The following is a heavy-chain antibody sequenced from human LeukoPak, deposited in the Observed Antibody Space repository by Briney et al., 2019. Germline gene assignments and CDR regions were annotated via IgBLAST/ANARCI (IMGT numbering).Heavy chain of an antibody. CDR2: TFGSGGSP. J-gene: IGHJ4*02. CDR1: GFTFGSHA. V-gene: IGHV3-23*01. D-gene: IGHD5-18*01. Sequence: GGSLRLSCEASGFTFGSHAMYWVRQAPGKGLEWVAGTFGSGGSPHYADPVKGRFTISRDNSRNTVYLQINSLRAEDTAVYYCGKTTVGYSSGQKPAWPVDYWGQGTLVTVSS. CDR3: GKTTVGYSSGQKPAWPVDY.